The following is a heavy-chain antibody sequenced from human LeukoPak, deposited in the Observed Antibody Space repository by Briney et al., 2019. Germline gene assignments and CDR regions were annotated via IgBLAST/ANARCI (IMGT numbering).Heavy chain of an antibody. CDR3: ARTPPKGDIDT. Sequence: ASVKVSCKASGYIFMKYGISWVRQAPGQGLEWMGWISANNGDTNYARKVQGRVTMTTDTYTSTAYMELRSLTSDDTAVYYCARTPPKGDIDTWGQGTMVTVSS. V-gene: IGHV1-18*01. CDR2: ISANNGDT. D-gene: IGHD2-21*02. CDR1: GYIFMKYG. J-gene: IGHJ5*02.